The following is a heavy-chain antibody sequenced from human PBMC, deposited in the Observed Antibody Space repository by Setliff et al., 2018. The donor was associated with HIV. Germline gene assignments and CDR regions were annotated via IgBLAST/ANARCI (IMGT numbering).Heavy chain of an antibody. CDR1: GFSFGNHW. D-gene: IGHD2-8*01. V-gene: IGHV3-74*01. Sequence: GGSLRLSCGASGFSFGNHWMYWVRQAPGKGLVWVSRINSDGSITDYADSVKGRFTISRDNAKNTLYMQMNSLRAEDTAVYYCARPYTVWVYGMDLWGQGTAVTVSS. CDR2: INSDGSIT. CDR3: ARPYTVWVYGMDL. J-gene: IGHJ6*02.